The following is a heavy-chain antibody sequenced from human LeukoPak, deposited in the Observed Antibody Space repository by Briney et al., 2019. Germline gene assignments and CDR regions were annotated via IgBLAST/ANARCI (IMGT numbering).Heavy chain of an antibody. V-gene: IGHV3-74*01. CDR2: INSDGSST. CDR1: GFTFSSYW. D-gene: IGHD6-19*01. J-gene: IGHJ6*03. CDR3: AKGSKAVLFTRDHYMDV. Sequence: GGSLRLSCAASGFTFSSYWMHWVRQAPGKGLVWISRINSDGSSTSYADSVKGRFTISRGNAKNTLYLQMNSLRAEDTAVYFCAKGSKAVLFTRDHYMDVWGKGTTVTISS.